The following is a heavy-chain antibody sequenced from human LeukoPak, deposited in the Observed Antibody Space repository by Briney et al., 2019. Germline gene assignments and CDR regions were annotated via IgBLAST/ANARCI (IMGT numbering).Heavy chain of an antibody. CDR1: GGSISSSSYY. J-gene: IGHJ3*02. CDR2: IYYSGST. Sequence: SETLSLTCTVSGGSISSSSYYWGWLRQPPGKGLEWIGSIYYSGSTYYNPSLKSRVTISVDTSKNQFSLKLSSVTAADTAVYYCARGIDIVVVPAAPADAFDIWGQGTMVTVSS. CDR3: ARGIDIVVVPAAPADAFDI. D-gene: IGHD2-2*01. V-gene: IGHV4-39*07.